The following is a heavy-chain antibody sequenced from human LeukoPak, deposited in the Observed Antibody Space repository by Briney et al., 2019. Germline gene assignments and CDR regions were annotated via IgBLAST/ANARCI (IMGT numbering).Heavy chain of an antibody. CDR3: AKGQPTVAARLFGY. V-gene: IGHV4-34*01. CDR2: IDHSGST. J-gene: IGHJ4*02. CDR1: GGSFSGYY. Sequence: PSETLSLTCAVYGGSFSGYYWNWIRQPPGKGLEWIGEIDHSGSTNYNPSLKSRVTISVDTSKNQFSLNLSSVTAADTAVYYCAKGQPTVAARLFGYWGQGTLVTVYS. D-gene: IGHD2-15*01.